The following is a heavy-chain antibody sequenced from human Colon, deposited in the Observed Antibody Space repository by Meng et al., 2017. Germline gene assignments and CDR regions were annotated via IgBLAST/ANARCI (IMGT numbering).Heavy chain of an antibody. CDR1: EFIVSNGY. V-gene: IGHV3-66*02. D-gene: IGHD3-10*01. CDR3: VTGGHYYGS. CDR2: IYGDGTT. Sequence: GESLKISCAVSEFIVSNGYMSWIRQAPGKGLDWVSAIYGDGTTLHADSVKGRFTISRDNSKNTLNLQMNSLRPEDTALYFCVTGGHYYGSWGQGTMVTVSS. J-gene: IGHJ3*01.